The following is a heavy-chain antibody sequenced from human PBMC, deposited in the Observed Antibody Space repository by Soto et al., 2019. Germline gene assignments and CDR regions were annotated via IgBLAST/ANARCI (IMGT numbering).Heavy chain of an antibody. CDR1: GFTFSSYS. D-gene: IGHD2-2*01. Sequence: LRLSCAGSGFTFSSYSMNWVRQAPWKWLEWVSSISSDSRYIHYADSVKGRFSISRDNAKNSVYLHMDSLRAEDTAVYYCVRDHMRRLSDTSCFDYWGQGTLVTVSS. CDR3: VRDHMRRLSDTSCFDY. J-gene: IGHJ4*02. CDR2: ISSDSRYI. V-gene: IGHV3-21*01.